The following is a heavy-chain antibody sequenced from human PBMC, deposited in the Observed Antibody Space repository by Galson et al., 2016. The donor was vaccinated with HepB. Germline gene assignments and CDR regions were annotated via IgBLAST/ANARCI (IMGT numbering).Heavy chain of an antibody. V-gene: IGHV3-30*04. D-gene: IGHD3-3*01. CDR2: ISYDGSKK. Sequence: SLRLSCAGSGFMFSTYAMHWVRQAPGKGLDWVAVISYDGSKKFYGDSVKGRFTISRDNFKNTLFLQMNSLRAEDTAVYYRARGPPYYDYWSGYYGMDVWGQGTTVTVSS. CDR3: ARGPPYYDYWSGYYGMDV. CDR1: GFMFSTYA. J-gene: IGHJ6*02.